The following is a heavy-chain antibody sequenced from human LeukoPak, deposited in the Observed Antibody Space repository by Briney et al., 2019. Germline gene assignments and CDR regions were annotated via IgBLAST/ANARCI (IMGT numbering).Heavy chain of an antibody. CDR2: ISSSSNII. CDR1: GFTFTTYA. D-gene: IGHD5-24*01. J-gene: IGHJ4*02. CDR3: ARAPTIGTTAIFDY. Sequence: GGSLRLSCEASGFTFTTYAINWVRQAPGKGPEWVSYISSSSNIIYYADSVKGRFTISRDNAKNSLFLQMNSLGAEDTAVYYCARAPTIGTTAIFDYWGQGTLVTVSS. V-gene: IGHV3-21*05.